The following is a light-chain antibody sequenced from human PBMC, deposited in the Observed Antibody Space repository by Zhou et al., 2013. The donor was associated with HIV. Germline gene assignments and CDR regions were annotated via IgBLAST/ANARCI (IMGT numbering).Light chain of an antibody. CDR2: GAT. Sequence: IQMTQSPSSLSASVGDRVTITCRASQAIGNALGWYQQKPGKAPKLLMYGATNLHSGVPSRFSGSGSGTDFTLTISSLQPEDFATYYCQQSYSTHFTFGPGTKVDIK. V-gene: IGKV1-39*01. CDR1: QAIGNA. CDR3: QQSYSTHFT. J-gene: IGKJ3*01.